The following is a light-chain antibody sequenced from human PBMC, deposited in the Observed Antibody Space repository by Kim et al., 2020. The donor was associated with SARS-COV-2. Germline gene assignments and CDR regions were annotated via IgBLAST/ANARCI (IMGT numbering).Light chain of an antibody. Sequence: LSPGEGATPSCRASQSVSSYFAWYQQKPGQGPPLPISDASHRATGTPARFRGSGSGTDFTLTISSLEPEDFADYYCQQRSNWQLTFGGGTKVDIK. V-gene: IGKV3-11*01. CDR3: QQRSNWQLT. J-gene: IGKJ4*01. CDR1: QSVSSY. CDR2: DAS.